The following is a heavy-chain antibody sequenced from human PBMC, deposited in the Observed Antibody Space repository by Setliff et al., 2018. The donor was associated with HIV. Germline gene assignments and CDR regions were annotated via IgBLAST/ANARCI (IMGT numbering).Heavy chain of an antibody. D-gene: IGHD1-7*01. CDR2: ISSRGST. V-gene: IGHV4-31*03. CDR3: ARMDITGTWRWFDP. J-gene: IGHJ5*02. CDR1: GVSISSGGYY. Sequence: SETLSLTCTVSGVSISSGGYYWNWIRQHPGKGLEWIGYISSRGSTYYNPSLKSRITMSVDTSQNQVSLKLSSVTAADTAIYYCARMDITGTWRWFDPWGLGTLVTVSS.